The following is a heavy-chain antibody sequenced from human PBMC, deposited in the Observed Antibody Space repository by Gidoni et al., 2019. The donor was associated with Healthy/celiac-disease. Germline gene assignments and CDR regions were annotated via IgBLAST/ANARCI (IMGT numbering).Heavy chain of an antibody. J-gene: IGHJ4*02. CDR3: AKDTIQTTYYDFWSGYRPFDY. CDR2: ISGSGGST. CDR1: GFTFSSYA. Sequence: EVQLLESGGGLVQPGGSLRLSCAASGFTFSSYAMSWVRQAPGKGLEWVSAISGSGGSTYYADSVKGRFTISRDNSKNTLYLQMNSLRAEDTAVYYCAKDTIQTTYYDFWSGYRPFDYWGQGTLVTVSS. D-gene: IGHD3-3*01. V-gene: IGHV3-23*01.